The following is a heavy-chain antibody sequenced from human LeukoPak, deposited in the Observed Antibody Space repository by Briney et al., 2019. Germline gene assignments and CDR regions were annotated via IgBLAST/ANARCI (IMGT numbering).Heavy chain of an antibody. CDR1: GGSFSGCY. Sequence: SETLSLTCAVYGGSFSGCYWTWIRQPPGKGLEWIGEMSHGGVTNYNPSLMSRVTISLDTSKNQLSLKLTSVTAADTAVYYCARGLSGYSYAGVGYWGQGTLVTVSS. CDR2: MSHGGVT. J-gene: IGHJ4*02. D-gene: IGHD5-18*01. CDR3: ARGLSGYSYAGVGY. V-gene: IGHV4-34*01.